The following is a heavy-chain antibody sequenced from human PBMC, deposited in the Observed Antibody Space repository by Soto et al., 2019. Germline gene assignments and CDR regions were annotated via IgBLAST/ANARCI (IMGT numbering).Heavy chain of an antibody. CDR3: ARDPGGSQRRGYYYYYGMDV. J-gene: IGHJ6*02. D-gene: IGHD3-16*01. V-gene: IGHV4-30-4*01. CDR2: IYYSGST. CDR1: GGSISSGDYY. Sequence: SETLSLTCTVSGGSISSGDYYWSWIRQPPGKGLEWIGYIYYSGSTYYNPSLKSRVTISVDTSKNQFSLKLSSVTAADTAVYYCARDPGGSQRRGYYYYYGMDVWGQGTTVTVS.